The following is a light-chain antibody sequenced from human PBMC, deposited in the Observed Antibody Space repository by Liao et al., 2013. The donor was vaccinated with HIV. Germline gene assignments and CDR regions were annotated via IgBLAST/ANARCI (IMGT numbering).Light chain of an antibody. V-gene: IGLV3-25*02. CDR1: ALPKQY. J-gene: IGLJ1*01. Sequence: SYELTQPPSVSVSPGQTARITCSGDALPKQYAYWYQQKPGQAPVVVIYKDSERPSGIPERFSGSNSGNTATLTITRVEAGDEADYYCHLWDRSIDHYVFGSGTKVTVL. CDR2: KDS. CDR3: HLWDRSIDHYV.